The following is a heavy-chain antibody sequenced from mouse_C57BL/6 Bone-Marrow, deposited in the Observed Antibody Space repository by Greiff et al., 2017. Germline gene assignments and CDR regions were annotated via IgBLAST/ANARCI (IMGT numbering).Heavy chain of an antibody. Sequence: QVQLQQSGAELVRPGASVKLSCKASGYTFTDYYINWVKQRPGQGLEWIARIYPGSGNTYYNEKFKGKATLTAEKSSSTAYMQLSSLTSEDSAVYFCARLSTAQATFDYWGQGTTLTVSS. CDR2: IYPGSGNT. V-gene: IGHV1-76*01. D-gene: IGHD3-2*02. J-gene: IGHJ2*01. CDR1: GYTFTDYY. CDR3: ARLSTAQATFDY.